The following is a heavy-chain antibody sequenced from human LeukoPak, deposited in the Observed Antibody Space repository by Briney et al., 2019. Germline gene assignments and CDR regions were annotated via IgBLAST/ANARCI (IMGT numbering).Heavy chain of an antibody. CDR2: IKQDGSEK. V-gene: IGHV3-7*01. D-gene: IGHD2-8*02. Sequence: GGSLRLSCAASGFTFSSYWMSWVRQAPGKGLEWVANIKQDGSEKYYVDSVKGRFTISRDNAKNSLYLRMNSLRAEDTAVYYCARDLVNYYYGMDVWGQGTTVTVSS. J-gene: IGHJ6*02. CDR1: GFTFSSYW. CDR3: ARDLVNYYYGMDV.